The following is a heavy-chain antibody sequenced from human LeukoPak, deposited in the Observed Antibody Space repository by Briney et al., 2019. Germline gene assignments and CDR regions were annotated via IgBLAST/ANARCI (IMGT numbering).Heavy chain of an antibody. CDR1: GVSLGGYY. V-gene: IGHV4-34*01. CDR2: INHSGSP. D-gene: IGHD6-6*01. J-gene: IGHJ4*02. CDR3: ARGVGAARRNFDY. Sequence: PSETLSLACAVYGVSLGGYYWGWLRQPPGKGLGWVGEINHSGSPNYNPSRKSRVTISVDTSKNQFSLKPSSVTAADTAVYYWARGVGAARRNFDYWGQGTLVTVSS.